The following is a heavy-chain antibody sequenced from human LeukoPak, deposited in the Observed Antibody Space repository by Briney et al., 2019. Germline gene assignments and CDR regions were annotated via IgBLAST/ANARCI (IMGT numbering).Heavy chain of an antibody. CDR2: IHYSEST. J-gene: IGHJ6*02. V-gene: IGHV4-59*01. D-gene: IGHD6-13*01. CDR3: ARVSAAGMEFHYGMDV. Sequence: SETLSLTCTVSGGSISSYYWSWMRQPPGKGLEWIGNIHYSESTNFNPSLKSRVAIAVDTSKNQFSPSMRSVTAADTAVYYCARVSAAGMEFHYGMDVWGQGTTVFVSS. CDR1: GGSISSYY.